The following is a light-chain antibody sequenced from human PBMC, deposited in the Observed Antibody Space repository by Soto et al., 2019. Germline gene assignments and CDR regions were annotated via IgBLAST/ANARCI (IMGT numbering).Light chain of an antibody. V-gene: IGLV1-47*01. CDR1: TSNIGSNC. CDR3: AAWDDSLSGPLV. CDR2: RNN. Sequence: QSVLTQPPSASGTPGQRVTISCSGSTSNIGSNCVYWYQQLPGTAPKLLIYRNNQRPSGVPDRPSGSKSGTSASLASSGLRSEDEADYCCAAWDDSLSGPLVFGTGTKLTVL. J-gene: IGLJ1*01.